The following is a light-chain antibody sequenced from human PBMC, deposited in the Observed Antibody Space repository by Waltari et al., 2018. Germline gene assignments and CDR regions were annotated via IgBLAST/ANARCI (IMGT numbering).Light chain of an antibody. CDR1: QSVSSN. CDR2: GAS. V-gene: IGKV3-15*01. J-gene: IGKJ4*01. CDR3: QQYNNWPPLT. Sequence: IVMTQSPATLSVSPGERATLSCRASQSVSSNLAWYQQKPGQAPRLLIYGASTRATGIPARFSGSGSGTDFTLTISSMQSEDFAVYYWQQYNNWPPLTFGGGTKVEIK.